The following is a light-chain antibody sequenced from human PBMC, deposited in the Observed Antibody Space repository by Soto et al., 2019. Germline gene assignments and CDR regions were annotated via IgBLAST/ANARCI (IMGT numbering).Light chain of an antibody. CDR3: LLYYGGAHLV. Sequence: QAVVTQEPSLTVSPGGTVTLTCASSTGAVTTGNYPSWFQQKPGQAPTTLIYTTNSRHSWTPARFSGSLLGGIAALTLSGVQPEDEADYYCLLYYGGAHLVFGGGTKLTVL. CDR1: TGAVTTGNY. V-gene: IGLV7-43*01. CDR2: TTN. J-gene: IGLJ2*01.